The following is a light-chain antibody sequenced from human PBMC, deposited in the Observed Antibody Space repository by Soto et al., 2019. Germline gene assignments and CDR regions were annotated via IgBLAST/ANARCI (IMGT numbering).Light chain of an antibody. V-gene: IGLV1-40*01. J-gene: IGLJ2*01. CDR3: LSFDSSLSVV. CDR2: GNT. CDR1: SSNIGAGYD. Sequence: QSVLTLPPSVSGAPGQRGTISCTGRSSNIGAGYDVHWYQQLPGRAPKLLIYGNTNRPSGVPDRFSGSKSGTSASLAITGRQAEDEADYYCLSFDSSLSVVFGGGTKLTVL.